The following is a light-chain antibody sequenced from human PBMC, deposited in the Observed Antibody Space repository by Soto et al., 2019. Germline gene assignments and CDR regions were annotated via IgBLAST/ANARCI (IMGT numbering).Light chain of an antibody. V-gene: IGLV2-14*01. CDR2: DVS. J-gene: IGLJ1*01. CDR3: SSXTSSLYV. CDR1: SSDVGGYNY. Sequence: QSALTQPASVSGSPGQSITISWTGTSSDVGGYNYVSWYQQHPGKAPKLMIYDVSNRPSGVSNRFSGSKSGNTASLTISELQAEDEADYYCSSXTSSLYVFGTGTKVTVL.